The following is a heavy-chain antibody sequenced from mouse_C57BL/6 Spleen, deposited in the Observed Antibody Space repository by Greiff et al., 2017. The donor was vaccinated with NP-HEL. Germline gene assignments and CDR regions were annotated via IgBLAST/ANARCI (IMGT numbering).Heavy chain of an antibody. Sequence: VQLQQSGPELVKPGASVKISCKASGYAFSSSWMNWVKQRPGKGLEWIGRIYPGDGDTNYNGKFKGKATLTADKSSSTAYMQLSSLTSEDSAVYFCAREGDYDVWFAYWGQGTLVTVSA. CDR1: GYAFSSSW. CDR3: AREGDYDVWFAY. V-gene: IGHV1-82*01. D-gene: IGHD2-4*01. CDR2: IYPGDGDT. J-gene: IGHJ3*01.